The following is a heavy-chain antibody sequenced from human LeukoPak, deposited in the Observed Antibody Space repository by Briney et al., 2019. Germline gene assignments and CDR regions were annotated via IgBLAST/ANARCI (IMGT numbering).Heavy chain of an antibody. D-gene: IGHD2-15*01. V-gene: IGHV4-59*08. CDR3: ARHRVADDAFDI. J-gene: IGHJ3*02. Sequence: SQTLSLTCTVSGGSISSYYWSWIRQPPGKGLEWIGYIYYSGSTNYNPSLKSRVTISVDTSKNQFTLKLSSVTAADTAVYYCARHRVADDAFDIWGQGTMVTVSS. CDR1: GGSISSYY. CDR2: IYYSGST.